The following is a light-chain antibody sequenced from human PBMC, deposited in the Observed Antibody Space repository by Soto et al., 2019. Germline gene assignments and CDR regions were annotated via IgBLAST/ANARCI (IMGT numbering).Light chain of an antibody. V-gene: IGKV3-15*01. CDR2: GAS. Sequence: EIVMTQSLATLSVSPGERATLSCRASQSVSSNLAWYKQKPGQAPRLLIYGASTRATGIPARFSGSGSGTEFTLTISSLQSEDFAVYYCQQYKNWPPLYTFGQGTKLEIK. CDR3: QQYKNWPPLYT. J-gene: IGKJ2*01. CDR1: QSVSSN.